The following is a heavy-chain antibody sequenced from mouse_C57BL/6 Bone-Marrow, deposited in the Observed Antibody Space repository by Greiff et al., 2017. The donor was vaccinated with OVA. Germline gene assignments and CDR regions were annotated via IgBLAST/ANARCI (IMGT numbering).Heavy chain of an antibody. V-gene: IGHV1-53*01. CDR2: INPSNGGT. D-gene: IGHD2-5*01. CDR1: GYTFTSYW. J-gene: IGHJ4*01. CDR3: ARSNYGGLAMDY. Sequence: QVQLQQPGTELVKPGASVKLSCKASGYTFTSYWMHWVKQRPGQGLEWIGDINPSNGGTNYNEKFKSKATLTVDTSSSTAYMQLSSLTSEDSAVYYCARSNYGGLAMDYWGQGTSVTVSS.